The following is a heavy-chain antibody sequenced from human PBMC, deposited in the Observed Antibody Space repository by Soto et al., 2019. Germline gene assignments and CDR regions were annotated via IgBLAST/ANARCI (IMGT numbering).Heavy chain of an antibody. D-gene: IGHD6-6*01. CDR1: GGSVSRGGNY. V-gene: IGHV4-39*01. J-gene: IGHJ4*02. Sequence: QLQLQESGPGLVKPSETLSLTCAVSGGSVSRGGNYWGWIRQSPGKGLEWIGSVHDTGTTHYNPSPTSRVTISVDTSKNQFSLNVNSVTAADTAVYYCARGLSSPSAAGVWGQGTLVTVSS. CDR3: ARGLSSPSAAGV. CDR2: VHDTGTT.